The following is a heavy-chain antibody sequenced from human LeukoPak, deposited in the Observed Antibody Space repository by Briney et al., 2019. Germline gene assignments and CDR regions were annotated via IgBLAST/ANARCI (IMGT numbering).Heavy chain of an antibody. V-gene: IGHV1-46*01. J-gene: IGHJ4*02. Sequence: ASVKVSCKASGYTFTSYYMHWVRQAPGQGLEWMGIINPSGGSTSYAQKFQGRVTMTRDMSTSTVYMELSSLRSEDTAVYYCASEGTTFSSFDYWGQGTLVTVSS. CDR3: ASEGTTFSSFDY. CDR2: INPSGGST. D-gene: IGHD1-1*01. CDR1: GYTFTSYY.